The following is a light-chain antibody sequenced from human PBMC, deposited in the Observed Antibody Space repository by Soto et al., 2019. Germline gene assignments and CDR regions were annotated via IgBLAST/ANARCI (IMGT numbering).Light chain of an antibody. CDR3: QKYNSAPLT. Sequence: GDRVTITCRASLPISNYLAWYXQKXGKXXNXXXYAASTLQAGVPSRFSGSGYGTDFTLTISSLQPEDVAAYYCQKYNSAPLTFGGGTKVDIK. CDR2: AAS. CDR1: LPISNY. V-gene: IGKV1-27*01. J-gene: IGKJ4*01.